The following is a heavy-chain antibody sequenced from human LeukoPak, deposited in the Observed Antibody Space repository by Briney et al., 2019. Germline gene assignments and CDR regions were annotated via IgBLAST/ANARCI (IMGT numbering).Heavy chain of an antibody. CDR2: ILYDGSYE. CDR3: AKDSIDYDDYNYFDS. D-gene: IGHD4-17*01. V-gene: IGHV3-33*06. J-gene: IGHJ4*02. CDR1: GFALSSFN. Sequence: GESLKLSFVASGFALSSFNMHWVRPAPGKGLEWVALILYDGSYEYYTDSVKGRFTISRDNSKNTLYLQMNSLRAEDTATYYCAKDSIDYDDYNYFDSWGQGSLVTVSS.